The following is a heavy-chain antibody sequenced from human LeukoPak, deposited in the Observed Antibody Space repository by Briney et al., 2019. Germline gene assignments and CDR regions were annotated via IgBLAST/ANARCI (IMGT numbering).Heavy chain of an antibody. CDR1: GGTFISYA. J-gene: IGHJ4*02. CDR3: ARDPLDCSGGSCSDY. V-gene: IGHV1-69*05. Sequence: SVKVSCKASGGTFISYAISWVRQAPGQGVEWMGRIIPIFGTAKYAQKFQGRVTITTDESTSTAYMELSSLRSEDTAVYYCARDPLDCSGGSCSDYWGQGTLVTVSS. CDR2: IIPIFGTA. D-gene: IGHD2-15*01.